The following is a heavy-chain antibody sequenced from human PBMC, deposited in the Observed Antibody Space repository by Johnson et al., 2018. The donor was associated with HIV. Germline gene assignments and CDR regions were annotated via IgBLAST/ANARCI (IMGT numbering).Heavy chain of an antibody. CDR3: TKGGKSSSWWDSVAFDI. CDR1: GVTFSDYD. J-gene: IGHJ3*02. V-gene: IGHV3-11*01. Sequence: QVQLVESGGGLVKPGGSLRLSSAASGVTFSDYDMSWIRQAPGKGPDWISSIITGGSTKYYADSVKGRFNISRDNAKNSLYLQMNSLKTEDTAVYYCTKGGKSSSWWDSVAFDIWGQGKMVTVSS. D-gene: IGHD6-13*01. CDR2: IITGGSTK.